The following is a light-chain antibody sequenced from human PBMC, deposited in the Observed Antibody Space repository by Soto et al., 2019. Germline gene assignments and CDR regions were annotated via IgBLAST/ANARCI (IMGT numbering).Light chain of an antibody. V-gene: IGLV2-23*02. CDR2: EVS. CDR1: SSDVGSYNL. CDR3: CSYAGSSTSYV. J-gene: IGLJ1*01. Sequence: QSVLTQPASVSGSPGQSSTISCTGTSSDVGSYNLVSWYQQHPGKAPKLMIYEVSKRPSGVSNRFSGSKSGNTASLTISGLQAEDEADYYCCSYAGSSTSYVFGTRTKLTVL.